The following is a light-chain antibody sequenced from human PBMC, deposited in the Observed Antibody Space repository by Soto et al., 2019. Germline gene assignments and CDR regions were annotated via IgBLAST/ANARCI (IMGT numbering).Light chain of an antibody. CDR1: QSITRL. CDR3: QQYITSQWT. V-gene: IGKV1-5*03. CDR2: TAS. J-gene: IGKJ1*01. Sequence: VHLAQSPSTLSAVVGDRVTIACLASQSITRLLAWYQQKPGKAPKLLISTASRLQHGVPSRFSGNGSETEFTLTIHSLQPDDFATYYSQQYITSQWTFGKWTKV.